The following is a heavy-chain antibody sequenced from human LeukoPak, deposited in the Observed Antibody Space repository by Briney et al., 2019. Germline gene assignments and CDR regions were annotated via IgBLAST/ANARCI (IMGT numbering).Heavy chain of an antibody. D-gene: IGHD3-3*01. J-gene: IGHJ3*01. Sequence: GASVKVSCKASGYSFTGYYIHWVRQAPGQGREWMGWINPKSGGTDSAEKFEGRVTMTRDTSIRTSFLELGRLKSDDTAVYYCTRETGANYDPGAFDVWGQGTMVTVSS. CDR3: TRETGANYDPGAFDV. V-gene: IGHV1-2*02. CDR2: INPKSGGT. CDR1: GYSFTGYY.